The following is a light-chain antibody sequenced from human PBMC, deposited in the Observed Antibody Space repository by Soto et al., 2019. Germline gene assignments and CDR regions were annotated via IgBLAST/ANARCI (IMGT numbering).Light chain of an antibody. J-gene: IGLJ1*01. Sequence: QSVLTQPASVSGSPGQSITISCTGTSSDVGFYNYVSWYQQQHPGKAPKLMIYEVDNRPSGVSIRFSGSKSGNTASLTISGLQAEDEADYFCASYRSANTLVVFGTGTKVTVL. V-gene: IGLV2-14*01. CDR3: ASYRSANTLVV. CDR2: EVD. CDR1: SSDVGFYNY.